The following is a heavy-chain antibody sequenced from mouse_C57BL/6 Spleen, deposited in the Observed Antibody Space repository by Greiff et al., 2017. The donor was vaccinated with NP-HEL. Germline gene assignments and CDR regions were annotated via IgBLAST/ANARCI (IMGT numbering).Heavy chain of an antibody. Sequence: DVQLVESGGGLVKPGGSLKLSCAASGFTFSSYAMSWVRQTPEKRLEWVATISDGGSYTYYPDNVKGRFTISRDNAKNNLYLQMSHLKSEDTAMYYCAGGPMVTTEGFAYWGKGTLVTVSA. V-gene: IGHV5-4*01. CDR3: AGGPMVTTEGFAY. CDR1: GFTFSSYA. D-gene: IGHD2-2*01. J-gene: IGHJ3*01. CDR2: ISDGGSYT.